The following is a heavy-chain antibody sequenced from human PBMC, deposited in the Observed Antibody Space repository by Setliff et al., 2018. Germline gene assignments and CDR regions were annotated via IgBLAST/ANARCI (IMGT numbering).Heavy chain of an antibody. Sequence: GASVKVSCKASGYTFTRYGISWVRQAPGKGFEWMGWIGPYNGNTYYAQKFQGRVAITTDTSTSTAYMELMSLRSDDTAVYYCAKGGNITRETYYYDCMDVWGQGTTVTVAS. CDR2: IGPYNGNT. D-gene: IGHD1-20*01. J-gene: IGHJ6*02. V-gene: IGHV1-18*01. CDR3: AKGGNITRETYYYDCMDV. CDR1: GYTFTRYG.